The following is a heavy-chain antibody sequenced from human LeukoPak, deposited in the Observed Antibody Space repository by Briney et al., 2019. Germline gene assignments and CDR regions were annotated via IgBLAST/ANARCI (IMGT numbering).Heavy chain of an antibody. Sequence: SETLSLTCAVYGGSFSGYYWNWIRQPPGKGLEWIGEIKHSGSTKYNPSLKSRVTISVDTSKNQFSLKLSSVTAADTAVYYCATVPYYSDSSGYGDAFDIWGQGTMVTVSS. D-gene: IGHD3-22*01. CDR2: IKHSGST. J-gene: IGHJ3*02. CDR3: ATVPYYSDSSGYGDAFDI. CDR1: GGSFSGYY. V-gene: IGHV4-34*01.